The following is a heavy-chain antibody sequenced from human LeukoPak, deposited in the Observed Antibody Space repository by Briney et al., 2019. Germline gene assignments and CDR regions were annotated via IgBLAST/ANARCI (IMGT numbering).Heavy chain of an antibody. CDR1: GFTFNSYS. CDR3: ARDLDWTYYDILTGYFSPLDY. V-gene: IGHV3-21*01. CDR2: ISSSSSYI. Sequence: GGSLRLSCAASGFTFNSYSMNWVRQAPRKGLEWVSSISSSSSYIYYADSVKGRFTISRDNAKNSLYLQMNSLRAEDTAVYYCARDLDWTYYDILTGYFSPLDYWGQGTLVTVSS. D-gene: IGHD3-9*01. J-gene: IGHJ4*02.